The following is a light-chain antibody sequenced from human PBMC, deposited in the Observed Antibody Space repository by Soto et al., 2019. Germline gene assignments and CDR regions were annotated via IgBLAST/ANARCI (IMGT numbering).Light chain of an antibody. J-gene: IGKJ1*01. Sequence: EVVMTQSPATLSVSPGERATLSCRASQSVSTNLAWYQQKPGQIPRLLIYGTSTRATGIPARFSGSGSGTEFTLTISSLQSEDFAVYFCQQFNNWPWTFGQGTRVDLK. CDR3: QQFNNWPWT. CDR1: QSVSTN. CDR2: GTS. V-gene: IGKV3-15*01.